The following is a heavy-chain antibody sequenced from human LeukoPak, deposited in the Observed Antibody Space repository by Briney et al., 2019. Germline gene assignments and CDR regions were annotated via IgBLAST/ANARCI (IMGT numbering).Heavy chain of an antibody. D-gene: IGHD6-19*01. J-gene: IGHJ4*02. CDR2: ISSSSSYI. CDR1: GFTFSSYS. Sequence: PGGSLRLSCAASGFTFSSYSMNWVRQAPGKGLEWVSSISSSSSYIYYADSVKGRFTISRDNAKNSLYLQMNSLRAEDTAVYYCAGDTAYSSGWLPVNFDYWGQGTLVTVSS. CDR3: AGDTAYSSGWLPVNFDY. V-gene: IGHV3-21*01.